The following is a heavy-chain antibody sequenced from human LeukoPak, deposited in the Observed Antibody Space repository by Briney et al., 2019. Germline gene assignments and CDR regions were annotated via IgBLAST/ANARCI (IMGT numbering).Heavy chain of an antibody. D-gene: IGHD5-12*01. CDR1: GGSISSYY. Sequence: SETLSLTCTVSGGSISSYYWSWIRQPPGKGLEWIGYIYYSGSTNYNPSLKSRVTISVDTSKNQFSLKLSSVTAADTAVYYCATLYSGYDLGLKGYYFDYWGQGTLVTVSS. CDR2: IYYSGST. CDR3: ATLYSGYDLGLKGYYFDY. J-gene: IGHJ4*02. V-gene: IGHV4-59*01.